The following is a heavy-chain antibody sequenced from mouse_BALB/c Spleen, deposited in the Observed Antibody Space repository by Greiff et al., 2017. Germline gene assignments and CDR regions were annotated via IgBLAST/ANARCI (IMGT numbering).Heavy chain of an antibody. D-gene: IGHD2-4*01. CDR3: ARGPMITTGWAMDY. CDR2: ISSGGST. J-gene: IGHJ4*01. V-gene: IGHV5-6-5*01. CDR1: GFTFSSYA. Sequence: EVKLMESGGGLVKPGGSLKLSCAASGFTFSSYAMSWVRQTPEKRLEWVASISSGGSTYYPDSVKGRFTISRDNARNILYLQMSSLRSEDTAMYYCARGPMITTGWAMDYWGQGTSVTVSS.